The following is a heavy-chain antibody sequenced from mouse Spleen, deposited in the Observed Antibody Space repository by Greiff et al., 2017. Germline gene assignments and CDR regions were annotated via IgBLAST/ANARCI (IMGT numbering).Heavy chain of an antibody. D-gene: IGHD1-1*01. CDR3: ARAGGSTPWFAY. V-gene: IGHV1-4*01. CDR1: GYTFPSYT. Sequence: VQLQQSGAELARPGASVKMSCKASGYTFPSYTMHWVKQRPGQGLEWIGYINPSSGYTKYNQKFKDKATLTADKSSSTAYMQLSSLTSEDSAVYYCARAGGSTPWFAYWGQGTLVTGSA. J-gene: IGHJ3*01. CDR2: INPSSGYT.